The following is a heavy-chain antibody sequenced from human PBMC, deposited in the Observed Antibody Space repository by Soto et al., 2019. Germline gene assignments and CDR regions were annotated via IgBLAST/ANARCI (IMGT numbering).Heavy chain of an antibody. V-gene: IGHV4-39*01. Sequence: QLQLQESGPGLVKPSETLSLTCTVSGGSISSSSYYWGWIRQPPGKGLEWIGSIYYSGSTYYNPSLKSRVTISVDTSKNQFSLKLSSVTAADTAVYYCARHPAGLMGWFDPWGQGTLVTVSS. CDR2: IYYSGST. J-gene: IGHJ5*02. CDR3: ARHPAGLMGWFDP. D-gene: IGHD3-10*01. CDR1: GGSISSSSYY.